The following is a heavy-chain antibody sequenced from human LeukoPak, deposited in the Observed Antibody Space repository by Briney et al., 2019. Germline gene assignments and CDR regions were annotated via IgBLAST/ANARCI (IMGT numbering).Heavy chain of an antibody. V-gene: IGHV4-59*12. J-gene: IGHJ4*02. CDR3: ARGPRKICSGGSCYSDY. Sequence: SETLSLTCTVSGGSISSYYWSWIRQPPGKGLEWIGYIYYSGSTNYNPSLKSRVTISVDTSKNQFSLKLSSVTAADTAVYYCARGPRKICSGGSCYSDYWGQGTLVTVSS. CDR2: IYYSGST. D-gene: IGHD2-15*01. CDR1: GGSISSYY.